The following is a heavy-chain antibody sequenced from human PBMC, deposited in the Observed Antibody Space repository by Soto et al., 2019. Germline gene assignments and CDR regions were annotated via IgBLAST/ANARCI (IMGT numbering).Heavy chain of an antibody. CDR1: GGTFSSYA. D-gene: IGHD3-22*01. V-gene: IGHV1-69*13. CDR2: IIPIFGTA. J-gene: IGHJ6*02. Sequence: SVKVSCKASGGTFSSYAISWVRQAPGQGLEWMGGIIPIFGTANYAQKFQGRVTITADESTSTAYMELSSLRSEDTAVYYCATTLNSSGYYYDGVDYYYYGMDVWGQGTTVTVSS. CDR3: ATTLNSSGYYYDGVDYYYYGMDV.